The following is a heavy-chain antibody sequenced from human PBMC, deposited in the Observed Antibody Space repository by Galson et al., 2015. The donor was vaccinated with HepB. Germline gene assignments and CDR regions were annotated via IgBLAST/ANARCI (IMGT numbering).Heavy chain of an antibody. D-gene: IGHD3-22*01. CDR1: GYTLTELS. CDR2: FDPEDGGT. V-gene: IGHV1-24*01. Sequence: SVKVSCKVSGYTLTELSMHWVRQAPGKGLEWMGGFDPEDGGTIYAQKFQGRVTMTEDTSTDTAYMELSSLRSEDTAVYYCATGHYYYDSSGYGQAAYYFDYWGQGTLVTVSS. CDR3: ATGHYYYDSSGYGQAAYYFDY. J-gene: IGHJ4*02.